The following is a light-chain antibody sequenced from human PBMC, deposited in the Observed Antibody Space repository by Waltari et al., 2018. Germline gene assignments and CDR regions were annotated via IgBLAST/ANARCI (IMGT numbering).Light chain of an antibody. V-gene: IGKV4-1*01. CDR2: WAS. CDR1: QSGLYNSNDKNY. CDR3: QQYYSRRT. Sequence: DIVMTQSPEFLAVSLGERATITCKSSQSGLYNSNDKNYLAWYQQKPGQPPKLLIYWASTRQSGVPDRFSGSGSGTDFTLTINSLQAEDVAVYYCQQYYSRRTFGRGTRVEIK. J-gene: IGKJ1*01.